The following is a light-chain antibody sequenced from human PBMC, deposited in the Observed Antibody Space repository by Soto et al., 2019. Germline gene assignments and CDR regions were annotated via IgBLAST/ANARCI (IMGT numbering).Light chain of an antibody. CDR2: GAF. CDR1: QSVTRN. J-gene: IGKJ1*01. CDR3: QQYNDWPLT. V-gene: IGKV3-15*01. Sequence: EIVLTQSPGTLSLSPGERATLSCRPSQSVTRNSVAWYQQKPGQAPSLLIYGAFTRATGIPARFSGTGSGTEFTLTISSLQSEDFALYYCQQYNDWPLTFGQGTKVDIK.